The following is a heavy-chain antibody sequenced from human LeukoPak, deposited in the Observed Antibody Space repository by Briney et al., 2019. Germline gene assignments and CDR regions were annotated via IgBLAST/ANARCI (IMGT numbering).Heavy chain of an antibody. CDR2: IWYDGSNK. CDR1: GFTFSNYK. V-gene: IGHV3-30*02. D-gene: IGHD3-10*01. CDR3: AKDQGRITMVRGPRSIDY. Sequence: GGSLRLSCAAPGFTFSNYKMNWVRQAPGKGLEWVAVIWYDGSNKYYADSVKGRFTISRDNSKNTLYLQMNSLRAEDTAVYYCAKDQGRITMVRGPRSIDYWGQGTLVTVSS. J-gene: IGHJ4*02.